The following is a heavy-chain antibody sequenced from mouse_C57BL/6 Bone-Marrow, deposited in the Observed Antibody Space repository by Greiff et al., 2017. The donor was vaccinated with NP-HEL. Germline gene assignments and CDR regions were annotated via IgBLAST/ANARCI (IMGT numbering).Heavy chain of an antibody. CDR3: ARVSPSRGVSIYYYAMDY. Sequence: QVQLQQSGPGLVQPSQSLSITCTVSGFSLTSYGVHWVRQSPGKGLEWLGVIWSGGSTDYNAAFISRLSISKDNSKSQVFFKMNSLQADDTAIYYCARVSPSRGVSIYYYAMDYWGQGTSVTVSS. D-gene: IGHD2-1*01. J-gene: IGHJ4*01. V-gene: IGHV2-2*01. CDR1: GFSLTSYG. CDR2: IWSGGST.